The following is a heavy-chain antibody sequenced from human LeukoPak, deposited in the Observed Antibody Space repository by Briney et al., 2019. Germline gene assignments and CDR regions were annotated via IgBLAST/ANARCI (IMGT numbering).Heavy chain of an antibody. J-gene: IGHJ6*03. CDR2: IYSGGST. D-gene: IGHD1-26*01. CDR1: GFTVSSNY. CDR3: AKVAEVGATGYYYYMDV. Sequence: GGSLRHSCAASGFTVSSNYMNWVRQAPGKGLEWVSVIYSGGSTYYADSVKGRFTISRDNSKNTLYLQMSSLRAEDTAVYYCAKVAEVGATGYYYYMDVWGKGTTVTISS. V-gene: IGHV3-66*01.